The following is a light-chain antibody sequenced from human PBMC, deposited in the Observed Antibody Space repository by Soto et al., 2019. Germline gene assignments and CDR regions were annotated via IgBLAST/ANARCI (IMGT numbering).Light chain of an antibody. J-gene: IGKJ1*01. CDR3: QQYYSTPWT. V-gene: IGKV4-1*01. Sequence: IVMTQSPDSLAVSLGERATINCKSSQSVLYSSNNKNYLAWYQQKPGQPPQLLIYWASTRESGVPDRFSGSGSGTDFTLTISSLQAEDVAVYYCQQYYSTPWTFGQGTKVDIK. CDR2: WAS. CDR1: QSVLYSSNNKNY.